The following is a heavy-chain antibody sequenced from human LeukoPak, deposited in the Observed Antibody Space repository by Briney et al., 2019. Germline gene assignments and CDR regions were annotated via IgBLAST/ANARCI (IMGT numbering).Heavy chain of an antibody. J-gene: IGHJ1*01. CDR1: GDSISNYY. Sequence: KSSETLSLTCTISGDSISNYYWSWIRQPLGRGLEWIGYIYYSGGTDYNPSLKSRVSISVDTSKTHFSLKLTSVTAADTAVYYCARGLAGSWHWGYFQHWGQGTLVTVSS. CDR3: ARGLAGSWHWGYFQH. D-gene: IGHD6-13*01. CDR2: IYYSGGT. V-gene: IGHV4-59*01.